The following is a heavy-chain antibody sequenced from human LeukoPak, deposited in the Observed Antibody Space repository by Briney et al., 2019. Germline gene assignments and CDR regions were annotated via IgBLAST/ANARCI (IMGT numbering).Heavy chain of an antibody. J-gene: IGHJ4*02. CDR1: GITLSNYG. CDR3: AKGGWLDN. Sequence: TGGSLRLSCAVSGITLSNYGMSWVRQAPGKGLEWVAGISGSGGATNYADSVKGRFTISRDNPKNTLYLQMNSLRAEDTALYYCAKGGWLDNLGQGALVTVSS. V-gene: IGHV3-23*01. CDR2: ISGSGGAT. D-gene: IGHD6-19*01.